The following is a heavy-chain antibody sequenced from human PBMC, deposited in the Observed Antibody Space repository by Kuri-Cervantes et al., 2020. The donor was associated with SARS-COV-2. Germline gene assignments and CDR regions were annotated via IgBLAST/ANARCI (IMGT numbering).Heavy chain of an antibody. CDR3: AGDWIAPGGDGFGFDY. V-gene: IGHV1-69*10. CDR2: IIPTLGLA. CDR1: GYTFTSYG. J-gene: IGHJ4*02. Sequence: SVKVSCKASGYTFTSYGISWVRQAPGQGLEWMGGIIPTLGLANHAQNFQGRVTISVDKSTTTLYMELSSLRFEDTAVYYCAGDWIAPGGDGFGFDYWGQGTLVTVSS. D-gene: IGHD6-13*01.